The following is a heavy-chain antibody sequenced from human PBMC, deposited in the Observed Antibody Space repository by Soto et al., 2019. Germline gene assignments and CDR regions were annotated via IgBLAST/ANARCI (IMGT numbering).Heavy chain of an antibody. V-gene: IGHV1-69*18. Sequence: QVQLVQSGAELKKPGSSVKVSCKASGDTFSGYPINWVRQAPGEGLEWMGRIIPVFGTTNDAQRFEGRVTFTADESTNTAYMEWRGLLAEDTAVYYCARDGGFGELKYWGPGTLVTVS. CDR2: IIPVFGTT. J-gene: IGHJ4*02. CDR3: ARDGGFGELKY. D-gene: IGHD3-10*01. CDR1: GDTFSGYP.